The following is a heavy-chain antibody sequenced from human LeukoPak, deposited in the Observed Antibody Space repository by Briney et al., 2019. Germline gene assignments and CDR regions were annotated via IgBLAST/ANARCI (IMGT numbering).Heavy chain of an antibody. Sequence: SETPSLTCTVSGGSINSGSYYWSWIRQPVGKGLEWIGRISTSGSTNYNPSLKSRVTMSVDTSKNQFSLMLSSVTAADTAVYYCTRDSSGYDWFYDYWGQGILVTVSS. CDR1: GGSINSGSYY. V-gene: IGHV4-61*02. D-gene: IGHD5-12*01. J-gene: IGHJ4*02. CDR2: ISTSGST. CDR3: TRDSSGYDWFYDY.